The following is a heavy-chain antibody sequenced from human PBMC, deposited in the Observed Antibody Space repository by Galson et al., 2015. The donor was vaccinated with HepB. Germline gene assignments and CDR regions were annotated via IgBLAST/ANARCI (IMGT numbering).Heavy chain of an antibody. V-gene: IGHV3-64D*06. Sequence: SLRLSCAASGFTFSSYAMHWVRQAPGKGLEYVSAISSNGGSTYYADSVKGRFTISRDNSKNTLYLQMSSLRAEDTAVYYCVKGSPRSWGELIVVVVAATLGADYWGQGTLVTVSS. CDR1: GFTFSSYA. CDR3: VKGSPRSWGELIVVVVAATLGADY. D-gene: IGHD2-15*01. J-gene: IGHJ4*02. CDR2: ISSNGGST.